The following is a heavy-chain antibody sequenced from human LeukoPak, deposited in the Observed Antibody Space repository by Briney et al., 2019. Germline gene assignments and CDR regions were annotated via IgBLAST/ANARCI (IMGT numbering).Heavy chain of an antibody. CDR1: GFTFSSYA. CDR2: ISGSGGST. D-gene: IGHD6-6*01. V-gene: IGHV3-23*01. Sequence: PGGSLRLSCAASGFTFSSYAMSWVRQAPGKGLEWDSAISGSGGSTYYADSVKGRFTISRDNSKNTLYLQMNSLRAEDTAVYYCARDQYSSSYGYFDYWGQGTLVTVSS. J-gene: IGHJ4*02. CDR3: ARDQYSSSYGYFDY.